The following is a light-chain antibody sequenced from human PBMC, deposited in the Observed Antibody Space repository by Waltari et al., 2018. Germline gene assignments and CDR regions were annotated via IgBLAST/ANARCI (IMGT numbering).Light chain of an antibody. CDR3: TSYASSTTRV. J-gene: IGLJ1*01. CDR2: GVS. CDR1: SSDVGGYNY. V-gene: IGLV2-14*01. Sequence: QSALTQPASVSGSPGQSITISCNGTSSDVGGYNYVSWYQQHLGKAPKLMIYGVSNRPSGVSARFSGSKSGNTASLTISGLQAEDEADYYCTSYASSTTRVFGSGTKVT.